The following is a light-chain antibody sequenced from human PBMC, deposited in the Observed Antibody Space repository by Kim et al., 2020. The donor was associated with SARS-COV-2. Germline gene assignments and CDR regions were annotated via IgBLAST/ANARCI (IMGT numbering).Light chain of an antibody. CDR3: QAWDSSTALV. CDR1: KLGDKY. Sequence: SYELTQPPSVSFSSLPPAPITGSGDKLGDKYACWYQQKPGQSPVLVIYQDSKRPSGIPERVSGSNSGNTATPTISGTQAMDEADYYCQAWDSSTALVFGGGTQLTVL. J-gene: IGLJ2*01. CDR2: QDS. V-gene: IGLV3-1*01.